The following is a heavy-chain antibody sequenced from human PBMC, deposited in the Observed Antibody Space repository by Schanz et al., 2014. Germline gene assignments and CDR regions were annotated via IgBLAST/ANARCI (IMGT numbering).Heavy chain of an antibody. CDR1: GFTFSTYC. V-gene: IGHV3-66*01. CDR3: ARGRGYIIGQ. CDR2: INSAGTT. J-gene: IGHJ4*02. D-gene: IGHD3-10*01. Sequence: ESGGGLVKPGGSLRLSCAASGFTFSTYCMSWVRQPPGKGLEWVSVINSAGTTYYADSVKGRFTFSRDSSKNTVYLQMDSLRADDTSVYYCARGRGYIIGQWGQGILVTVSS.